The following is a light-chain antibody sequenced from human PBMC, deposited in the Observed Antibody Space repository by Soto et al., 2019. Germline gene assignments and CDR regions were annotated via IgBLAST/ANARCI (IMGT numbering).Light chain of an antibody. Sequence: DIQLTQSLPSLSASVGDRVTITCRASQAISIYVAWYQQKPGKIPKLLIFSASTVQSGVPSRFSGSGSGTDFTLTISNLQPEDVATYYCQKYNSAPLTFGPGTKVDLK. CDR3: QKYNSAPLT. V-gene: IGKV1-27*01. J-gene: IGKJ3*01. CDR1: QAISIY. CDR2: SAS.